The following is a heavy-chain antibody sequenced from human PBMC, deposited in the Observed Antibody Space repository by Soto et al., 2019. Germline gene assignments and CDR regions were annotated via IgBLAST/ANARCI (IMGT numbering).Heavy chain of an antibody. CDR3: ARARGFLEWLLFEGYDYYYGMDV. V-gene: IGHV1-18*04. CDR1: GDTFTSYG. CDR2: ISAYNGNT. J-gene: IGHJ6*02. Sequence: ASVKVSCKASGDTFTSYGISWVRQAPGQGLEWMGWISAYNGNTNYAQKLQGRVTMTTDTSTSTAYMELRSLRSDDTAVYYCARARGFLEWLLFEGYDYYYGMDVWG. D-gene: IGHD3-3*01.